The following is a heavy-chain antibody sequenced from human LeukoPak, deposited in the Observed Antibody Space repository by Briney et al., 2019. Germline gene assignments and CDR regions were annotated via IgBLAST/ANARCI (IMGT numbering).Heavy chain of an antibody. CDR1: GYTFTSYC. V-gene: IGHV1-46*01. D-gene: IGHD6-13*01. J-gene: IGHJ6*03. CDR3: AREPDSSMGYMDV. Sequence: ASVKVSCKASGYTFTSYCMHWVRQAPGQGLEWMGIINPSSGSTSYAQKFQGRVTMTRDTSTSTVYMELSSLRSDDTAVYYCAREPDSSMGYMDVWGKGTTVTVSS. CDR2: INPSSGST.